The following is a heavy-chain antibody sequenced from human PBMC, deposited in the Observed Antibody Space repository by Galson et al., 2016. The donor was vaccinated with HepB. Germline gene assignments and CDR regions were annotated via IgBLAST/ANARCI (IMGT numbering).Heavy chain of an antibody. D-gene: IGHD3-10*01. CDR3: ARDQGFGEFFGWFDP. CDR1: GFTISNYG. CDR2: FSSSGNYI. V-gene: IGHV3-21*01. Sequence: SLRLSCAVSGFTISNYGMNWVRQAPGKGLEWVSSFSSSGNYIYYADSVKGRFTISRDNARNSVSLQMNSLRVEDTAVYFCARDQGFGEFFGWFDPWGQGTQVTVSS. J-gene: IGHJ5*02.